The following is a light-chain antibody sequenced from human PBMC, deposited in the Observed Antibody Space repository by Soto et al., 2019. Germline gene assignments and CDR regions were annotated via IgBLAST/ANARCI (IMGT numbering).Light chain of an antibody. J-gene: IGLJ1*01. CDR3: SSYTRSTPRV. CDR2: DVS. V-gene: IGLV2-14*01. CDR1: SSDVGDYNY. Sequence: QSALTQPASVSGSPGQSSTISCTGTSSDVGDYNYVSWYQEHPGKAPQLMIYDVSNRPSGVSNRVSGSKSGSTASLTISGLQAEDEADYYCSSYTRSTPRVFVTGTKVPVL.